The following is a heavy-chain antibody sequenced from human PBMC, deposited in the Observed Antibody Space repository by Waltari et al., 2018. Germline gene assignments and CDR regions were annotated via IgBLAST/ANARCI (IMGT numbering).Heavy chain of an antibody. CDR2: IYNGVST. D-gene: IGHD6-19*01. CDR1: GFSVSRIY. V-gene: IGHV3-53*01. CDR3: ARGMYSSGWDYYGLDV. J-gene: IGHJ6*02. Sequence: EVQLVESGGGLIQPGGSLRLSCAASGFSVSRIYMNWVRQPPGKGLEWVSVIYNGVSTYYVDSVKGRFTVSRDTSKNTLYLQMNSLRAEDTAVYYCARGMYSSGWDYYGLDVWGQGTTVTVSS.